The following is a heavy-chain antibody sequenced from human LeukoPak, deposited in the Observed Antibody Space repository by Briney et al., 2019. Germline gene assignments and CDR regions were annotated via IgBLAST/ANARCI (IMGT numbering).Heavy chain of an antibody. D-gene: IGHD7-27*01. CDR1: GGSISTPY. V-gene: IGHV4-59*11. CDR3: ARVDANWGVVDY. J-gene: IGHJ4*02. CDR2: LYYSGTT. Sequence: SETLSLTCGVSGGSISTPYWRCAPRPPGKGLEWIGDLYYSGTTNYNTSLKSRVTISVDNSKNQFSLKLSSVTAADADVYYCARVDANWGVVDYWGQGTLVTASS.